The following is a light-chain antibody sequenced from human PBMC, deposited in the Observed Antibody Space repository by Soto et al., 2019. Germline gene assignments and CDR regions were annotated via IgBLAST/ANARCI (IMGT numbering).Light chain of an antibody. J-gene: IGKJ2*01. CDR1: QSVSSD. V-gene: IGKV3-15*01. Sequence: EIVMTQSPATLSVSPGERATLSCRASQSVSSDLAWYLQKPGQAPSLLVYGASTRATGMPARFSGSGSGTEFPLTISSLQSEDVAVYYCQQYNIWPHTFGQGTKLEIK. CDR3: QQYNIWPHT. CDR2: GAS.